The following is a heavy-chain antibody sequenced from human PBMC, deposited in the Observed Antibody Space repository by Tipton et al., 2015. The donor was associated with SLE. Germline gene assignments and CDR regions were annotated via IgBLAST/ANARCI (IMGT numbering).Heavy chain of an antibody. V-gene: IGHV4-59*01. Sequence: TLSLTCIVSGVSISRYYWSWIRQPPGKGLEWIGHIYYTGSTNYNPSLKSRVTISVDTSKNQFSLKLSSVTAADTAVYYCARVGYSHYMDVWGKGTTVTVSS. D-gene: IGHD4-11*01. CDR1: GVSISRYY. CDR2: IYYTGST. J-gene: IGHJ6*03. CDR3: ARVGYSHYMDV.